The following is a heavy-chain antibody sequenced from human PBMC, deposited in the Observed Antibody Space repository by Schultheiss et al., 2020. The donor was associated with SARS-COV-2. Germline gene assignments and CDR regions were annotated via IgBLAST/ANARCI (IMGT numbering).Heavy chain of an antibody. Sequence: SETLSLTCTVSGGSISDHYWSWIRQHPGKGLEWIGYIYYSGSTYYNPSLKSRVTISVDTSKNQFSLKLSSVTAADTAVYYCAREPYCGGDCYSGWFDPWGQGTLVTVSS. D-gene: IGHD2-21*02. V-gene: IGHV4-31*03. CDR2: IYYSGST. CDR1: GGSISDHY. J-gene: IGHJ5*02. CDR3: AREPYCGGDCYSGWFDP.